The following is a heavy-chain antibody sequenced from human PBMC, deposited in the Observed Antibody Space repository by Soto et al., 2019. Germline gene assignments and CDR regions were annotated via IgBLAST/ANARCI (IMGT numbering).Heavy chain of an antibody. D-gene: IGHD6-19*01. V-gene: IGHV3-23*01. CDR2: LSGSGTST. Sequence: SLRLTCAASGISFGNSAGTSVVQDPGKGLEWVSGLSGSGTSTYYADSVKGRFTISRDNSRDTLFLQMNSLTADDTAVYYCAKATTNGGWFNPFDSWGQGALVTVAS. CDR1: GISFGNSA. J-gene: IGHJ4*02. CDR3: AKATTNGGWFNPFDS.